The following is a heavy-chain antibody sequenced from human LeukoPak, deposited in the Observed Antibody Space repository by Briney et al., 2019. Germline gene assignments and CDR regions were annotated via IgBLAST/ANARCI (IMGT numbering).Heavy chain of an antibody. D-gene: IGHD6-6*01. V-gene: IGHV3-23*01. Sequence: GGSLRLSCAASGFTFSSYAMSWVRQAPGKGLEWVSAISGSGGSTYYADSVKGRFTIPRDNSKNTLYLQMNSLRAEDTAVYYCATKRRQLVPYFDYWGQGTLVTVSS. CDR3: ATKRRQLVPYFDY. CDR1: GFTFSSYA. CDR2: ISGSGGST. J-gene: IGHJ4*02.